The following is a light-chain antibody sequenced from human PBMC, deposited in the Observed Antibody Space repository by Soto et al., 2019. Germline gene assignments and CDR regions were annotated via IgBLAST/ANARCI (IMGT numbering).Light chain of an antibody. CDR2: ETI. CDR3: CSYAGNRTFV. V-gene: IGLV2-23*01. J-gene: IGLJ2*01. Sequence: QSALTQPASVSGSPGQSITISCIGTSSDVGAYDLVSWYQQHPGTAPRLIIYETIRRPSTITSRFSGSKSGNTASLTISGLRAEDEAAYHCCSYAGNRTFVFGGGTKVTVL. CDR1: SSDVGAYDL.